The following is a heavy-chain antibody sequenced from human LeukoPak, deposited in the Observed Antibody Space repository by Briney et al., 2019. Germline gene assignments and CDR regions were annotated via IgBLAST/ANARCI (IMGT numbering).Heavy chain of an antibody. CDR3: ARAAPLYQLSAFDI. CDR1: GFTVSSNY. D-gene: IGHD2-2*01. J-gene: IGHJ3*02. Sequence: HTGGSLRLSCAASGFTVSSNYMSWVRQAPGKGREGASVIYSGGSTYYADSVKGRFTISRDNSKNTLYLQMNSLRAEDTAVYYCARAAPLYQLSAFDIWGQGTMVTVSS. V-gene: IGHV3-53*01. CDR2: IYSGGST.